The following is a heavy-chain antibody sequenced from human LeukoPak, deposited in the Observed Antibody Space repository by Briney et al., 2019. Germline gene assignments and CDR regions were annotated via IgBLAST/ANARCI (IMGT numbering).Heavy chain of an antibody. CDR3: ARSEYCSSTSCYTNPYYFDY. CDR2: IKQDGSEK. Sequence: GGSLRLSCAASGFTFSSYWMSWVRQAPGKGLEWVANIKQDGSEKYYVDSVKGRFTISRDNAKNSLYLQMNSLRAEDTAVYYCARSEYCSSTSCYTNPYYFDYWGQGTLVTVSS. V-gene: IGHV3-7*03. J-gene: IGHJ4*02. D-gene: IGHD2-2*02. CDR1: GFTFSSYW.